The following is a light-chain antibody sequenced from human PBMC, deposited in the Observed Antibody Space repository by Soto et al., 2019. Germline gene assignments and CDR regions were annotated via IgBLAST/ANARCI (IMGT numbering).Light chain of an antibody. CDR3: QQYNNWPPGFT. Sequence: EIVMTQSPATLSVSPGERATLSCRASQSVSSNLAWYQQKPGQAPRLLIYGASTRATGIPARFSGSGSGTEFTLTITSLQPEDFAAYYCQQYNNWPPGFTFGPGTKVDIK. V-gene: IGKV3-15*01. J-gene: IGKJ3*01. CDR1: QSVSSN. CDR2: GAS.